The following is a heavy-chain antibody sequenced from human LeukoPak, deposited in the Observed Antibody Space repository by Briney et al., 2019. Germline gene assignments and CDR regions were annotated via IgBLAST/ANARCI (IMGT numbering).Heavy chain of an antibody. V-gene: IGHV3-15*01. CDR2: KSKTDGGTT. J-gene: IGHJ6*04. D-gene: IGHD3-10*01. CDR3: TTDSYYYGSGSLVDV. Sequence: GGSLRLSCATSGFTFRNYAMSWVRQAPGKGLEWVGRKSKTDGGTTDYAAPVKGRFTISRDDSKNTLYLQMNSLKTEDTAVYYCTTDSYYYGSGSLVDVWGKGTTVTVSS. CDR1: GFTFRNYA.